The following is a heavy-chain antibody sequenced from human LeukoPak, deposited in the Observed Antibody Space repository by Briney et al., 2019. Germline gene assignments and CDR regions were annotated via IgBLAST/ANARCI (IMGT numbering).Heavy chain of an antibody. CDR1: GFTFSSHA. CDR2: ISYDGSNK. V-gene: IGHV3-30-3*01. J-gene: IGHJ6*02. CDR3: ARELENYYYYGMDV. Sequence: GSLRLSCAASGFTFSSHAMHWVRQAPGKGLEWVAVISYDGSNKYYADSVKGRFTISRDNSKNTLYLQMNSLRAEDTAVYYCARELENYYYYGMDVWGQGTTVTVSS.